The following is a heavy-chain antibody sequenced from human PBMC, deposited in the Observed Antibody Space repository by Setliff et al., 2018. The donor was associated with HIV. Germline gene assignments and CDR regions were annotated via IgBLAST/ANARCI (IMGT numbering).Heavy chain of an antibody. V-gene: IGHV4-4*09. CDR3: ASGREAVAGALHFDY. D-gene: IGHD6-19*01. CDR2: IYNSGST. Sequence: PSETLSLTCTVSNGSISGYYWSWIRQSPGKGLEWIGYIYNSGSTNYNPSLTSRVTISADTSRNQFSLKLNSVTAADTAVYYCASGREAVAGALHFDYWGQGPLVTVSS. J-gene: IGHJ4*02. CDR1: NGSISGYY.